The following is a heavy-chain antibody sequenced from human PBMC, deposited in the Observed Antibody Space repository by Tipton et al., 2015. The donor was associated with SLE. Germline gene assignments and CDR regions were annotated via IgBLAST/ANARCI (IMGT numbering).Heavy chain of an antibody. CDR2: IYYSGST. J-gene: IGHJ4*02. CDR3: ARYFYDSSGVCLFDF. CDR1: GGSISSYY. D-gene: IGHD3-22*01. Sequence: TLSLTCTVSGGSISSYYWSWIRQPPGKGLEWIGYIYYSGSTNYNPSLKSRLSLSLDTSQNQLSLKLSSVTSADTAVYYCARYFYDSSGVCLFDFWGQGTLVTVSS. V-gene: IGHV4-59*12.